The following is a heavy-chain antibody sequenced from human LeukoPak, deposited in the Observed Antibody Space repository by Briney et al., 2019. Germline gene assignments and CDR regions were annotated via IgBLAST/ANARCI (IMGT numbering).Heavy chain of an antibody. Sequence: ASVKVSCKASGYTFTDYYIHWVRQAPGQGLEWMGWINPNSGGTNYAQKFQGRVTMTRDTSISTAYMELSRRRSDATAVYYCARALTRGYSYASFDYWGQGTLVTVSS. CDR1: GYTFTDYY. J-gene: IGHJ4*02. D-gene: IGHD5-18*01. CDR2: INPNSGGT. V-gene: IGHV1-2*02. CDR3: ARALTRGYSYASFDY.